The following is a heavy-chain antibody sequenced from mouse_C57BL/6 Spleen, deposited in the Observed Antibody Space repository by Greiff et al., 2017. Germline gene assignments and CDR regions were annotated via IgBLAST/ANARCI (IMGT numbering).Heavy chain of an antibody. CDR1: GYTFTSYW. CDR3: ARVDGYYEAWFAY. J-gene: IGHJ3*01. V-gene: IGHV1-59*01. Sequence: QVQLQQPGAELVRPGTSVKLSCKASGYTFTSYWMHWVKQRPGQGLEWIGVIDPSDSYTNYNQKFKGKATLTVDTSSSTAYMQLSSLTSEDSAVYYCARVDGYYEAWFAYWGQGTLVTVSS. D-gene: IGHD2-3*01. CDR2: IDPSDSYT.